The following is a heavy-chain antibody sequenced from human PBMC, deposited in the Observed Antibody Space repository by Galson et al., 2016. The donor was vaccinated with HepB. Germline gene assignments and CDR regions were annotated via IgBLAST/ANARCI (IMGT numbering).Heavy chain of an antibody. J-gene: IGHJ4*02. Sequence: SLRLSCAASGFTFSNYAMNWVRQAPGKGLEWVSSINDGGYYTYDAGYVKGRFTISRDNSKNTLYMQMNSPRAEDTAIYYRARAHSGYMYSWGQGTLVTVSS. CDR2: INDGGYYT. CDR3: ARAHSGYMYS. CDR1: GFTFSNYA. V-gene: IGHV3-23*01. D-gene: IGHD5-12*01.